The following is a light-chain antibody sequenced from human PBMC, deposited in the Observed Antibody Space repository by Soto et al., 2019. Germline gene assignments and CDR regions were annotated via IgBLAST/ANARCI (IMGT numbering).Light chain of an antibody. V-gene: IGKV3-15*01. Sequence: EIGMTQSPATLSASPGARATLSCKASQSVSSHLAWYQQKPGQAPRLLIYGASTRATGIPARFSGSGSGTEFTLTISGLQSQDFAVYYCQQYNYWPPITFGQGTRLESK. J-gene: IGKJ5*01. CDR3: QQYNYWPPIT. CDR2: GAS. CDR1: QSVSSH.